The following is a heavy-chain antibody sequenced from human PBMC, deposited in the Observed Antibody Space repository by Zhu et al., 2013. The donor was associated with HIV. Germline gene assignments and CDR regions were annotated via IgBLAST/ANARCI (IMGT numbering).Heavy chain of an antibody. CDR2: IDHGGRT. D-gene: IGHD6-13*01. CDR1: GGSFTDNF. J-gene: IGHJ4*02. CDR3: ARVPTPHKGGARGRAASAAYDY. V-gene: IGHV4-34*01. Sequence: QVQLQQWGAGLLKPSETLSLTCAVYGGSFTDNFWSWIRQSPGKGLEWIGEIDHGGRTNYNPSLKSRVTLSVDTSKTQFSLNVTSVTAADTAVYYCARVPTPHKGGARGRAASAAYDYWGQGTLAIVSS.